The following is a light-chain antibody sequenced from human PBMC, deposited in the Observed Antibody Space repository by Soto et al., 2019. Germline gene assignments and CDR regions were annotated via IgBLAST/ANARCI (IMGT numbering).Light chain of an antibody. J-gene: IGLJ3*02. CDR2: TDN. CDR1: SSNIGSNP. V-gene: IGLV1-44*01. Sequence: VLTQPPSASGAPGQRVPISCSGSSSNIGSNPVNWYQQLPGTAPKLLIYTDNERPSGVPDRFSGSKSGTSASLAIGGLQSEDEADYYCATWDDSLSGPVFGGGTKVTVL. CDR3: ATWDDSLSGPV.